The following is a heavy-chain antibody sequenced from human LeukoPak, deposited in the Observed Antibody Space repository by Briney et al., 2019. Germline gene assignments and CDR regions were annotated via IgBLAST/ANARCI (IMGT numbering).Heavy chain of an antibody. Sequence: SETLSLTCAVYGGSFSGYYWSWIRQPPGKGLEWIGEINHSGSTNYNPSLKSRVTISVDTSKNQFSLKLSSVTAADTAVYYCARVRGPPYQLLSRDWFDPWGQGTLVTVSS. CDR3: ARVRGPPYQLLSRDWFDP. CDR1: GGSFSGYY. J-gene: IGHJ5*02. V-gene: IGHV4-34*01. CDR2: INHSGST. D-gene: IGHD2-2*01.